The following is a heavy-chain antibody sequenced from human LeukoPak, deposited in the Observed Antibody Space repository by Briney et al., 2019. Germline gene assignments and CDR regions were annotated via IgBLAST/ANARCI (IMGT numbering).Heavy chain of an antibody. D-gene: IGHD3-3*01. CDR3: AREHDFWSPYAFDI. V-gene: IGHV1-3*01. J-gene: IGHJ3*02. Sequence: ASVRVSCKTSGYTFTSYAIQWVRQAPGQRLEWMGWINAGNGNTKYSQKFQGRVTITRDTSATTAYMELSTLRSEDTAVYYCAREHDFWSPYAFDIWGQGTMVTVSS. CDR2: INAGNGNT. CDR1: GYTFTSYA.